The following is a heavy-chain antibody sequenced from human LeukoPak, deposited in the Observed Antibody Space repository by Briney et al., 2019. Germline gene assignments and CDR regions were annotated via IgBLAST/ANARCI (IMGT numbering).Heavy chain of an antibody. CDR2: LNRDGSVK. J-gene: IGHJ4*02. D-gene: IGHD3-22*01. V-gene: IGHV3-7*01. CDR1: GFTFSDYY. Sequence: PGGSLRLSCAASGFTFSDYYMSWVRQTPGKGLEWVANLNRDGSVKNYVDSVKGRFTISRDNAKNSLYLQMNSLRAEDTAVYYCARENYYDSSGYFDYWGQGTLVTVSS. CDR3: ARENYYDSSGYFDY.